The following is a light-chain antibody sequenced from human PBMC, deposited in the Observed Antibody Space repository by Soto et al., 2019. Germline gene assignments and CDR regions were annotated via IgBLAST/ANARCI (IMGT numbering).Light chain of an antibody. CDR2: EVS. CDR1: SSDVGAYNF. CDR3: ASLTTTNFV. J-gene: IGLJ1*01. V-gene: IGLV2-14*01. Sequence: QSALTQPASVSGSPGQSITISCSGTSSDVGAYNFASWYQQHPDKAPKLMISEVSNRPSGVSDRFSGSKSGNTASLTISGLQAEEEADYCCASLTTTNFVFGTGTKVTV.